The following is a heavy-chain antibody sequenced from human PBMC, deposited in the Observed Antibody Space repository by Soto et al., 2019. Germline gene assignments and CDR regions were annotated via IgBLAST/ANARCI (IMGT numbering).Heavy chain of an antibody. CDR1: GFVFGNSA. V-gene: IGHV3-23*01. J-gene: IGHJ4*02. CDR3: AKDYDILTGPWYSSGWNPFAY. Sequence: GGSLRLSCAASGFVFGNSAMSWVRQAPGKGLEWVSAITTSATESNTFYADSVKGRFTISRDDSQNTLYLQMNSLRAEDTAVYYCAKDYDILTGPWYSSGWNPFAYWGQGTLVTVSS. CDR2: ITTSATESNT. D-gene: IGHD3-9*01.